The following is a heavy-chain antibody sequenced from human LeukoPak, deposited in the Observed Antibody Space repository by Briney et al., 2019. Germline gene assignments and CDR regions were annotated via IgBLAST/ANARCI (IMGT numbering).Heavy chain of an antibody. J-gene: IGHJ4*02. CDR3: ARVGHVELGRPYLGIFDY. D-gene: IGHD1-1*01. Sequence: ASVKVSCKASGYTFIDYSVTWVRQARGQGLEWMGWITGFRGNTNYAQKFQGRVTMTTDTSTSTVYMELRSLTSDDTAVYYCARVGHVELGRPYLGIFDYWGQGSLVTVSS. CDR1: GYTFIDYS. V-gene: IGHV1-18*01. CDR2: ITGFRGNT.